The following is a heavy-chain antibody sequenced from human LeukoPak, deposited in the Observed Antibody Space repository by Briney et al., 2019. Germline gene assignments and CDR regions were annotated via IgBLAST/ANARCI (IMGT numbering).Heavy chain of an antibody. J-gene: IGHJ4*02. Sequence: PGGSLRLSCAASGFTFSSYWMAWVRQAPGKGLEWVGSIKGYESARHQAHSVQGRFTISRDNTRNSLYLQMTNLRGDDTAVYYCARDVVGSLDYWGQGTLVTVSS. CDR3: ARDVVGSLDY. CDR2: IKGYESAR. CDR1: GFTFSSYW. D-gene: IGHD2-15*01. V-gene: IGHV3-7*01.